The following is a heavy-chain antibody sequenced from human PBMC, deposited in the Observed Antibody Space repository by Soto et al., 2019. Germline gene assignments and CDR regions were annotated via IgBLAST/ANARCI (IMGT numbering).Heavy chain of an antibody. CDR2: ISWNSGNI. D-gene: IGHD2-2*01. CDR3: TKGASTSCFSAFDL. Sequence: EVQLVESGGGWVQPGRSLRLSCTAPGFTFDDYAMHWVRQVPGKGLEWVSSISWNSGNIVYADSVRGRFTISRDNAKTSLHLQMNSLRAEDTALYYCTKGASTSCFSAFDLWGQGTMVTVSS. J-gene: IGHJ3*01. CDR1: GFTFDDYA. V-gene: IGHV3-9*01.